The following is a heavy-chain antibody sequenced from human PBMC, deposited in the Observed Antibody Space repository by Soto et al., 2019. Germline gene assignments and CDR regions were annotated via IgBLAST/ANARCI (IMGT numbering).Heavy chain of an antibody. D-gene: IGHD3-9*01. CDR2: IDPSDSYA. CDR1: GYTFTGYY. V-gene: IGHV5-10-1*01. Sequence: ASVKVSCKASGYTFTGYYMHWVRQVPGKGLEWMGRIDPSDSYANYSPSFQGHVTISADKSISTVYMQWSSLKASDTAMYYCARASDWLGFYYGLDVWGQGTTVTVSS. CDR3: ARASDWLGFYYGLDV. J-gene: IGHJ6*02.